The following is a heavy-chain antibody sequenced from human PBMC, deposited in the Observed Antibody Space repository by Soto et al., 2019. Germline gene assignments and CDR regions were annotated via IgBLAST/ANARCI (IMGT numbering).Heavy chain of an antibody. CDR3: AKGQGNWRYYFDY. D-gene: IGHD1-20*01. V-gene: IGHV3-23*01. Sequence: EVQLLESGGGLVQPGGSLRLSCAASGFPFTSYAMYWVRQAPGKGLEWVSAVSGSGVSIYYADSVKGRFTISRDKSTNRLYLQMNSLRAENTAVYYCAKGQGNWRYYFDYWGQGTLVTVSS. J-gene: IGHJ4*02. CDR2: VSGSGVSI. CDR1: GFPFTSYA.